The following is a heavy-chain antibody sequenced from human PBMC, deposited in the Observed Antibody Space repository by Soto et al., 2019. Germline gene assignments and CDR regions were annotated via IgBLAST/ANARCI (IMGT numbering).Heavy chain of an antibody. D-gene: IGHD3-9*01. CDR3: AHSPLKMTYDILTGYYGRPTEFDP. J-gene: IGHJ5*02. CDR2: IYWDDDK. Sequence: SGPTLVNPTQALTLTCTFSGFALSTSEMHVSWIRQPPGKALEWLARIYWDDDKRYSPSLKSRLTITKDTSKNQVVLTMTNMDPVDTATYYCAHSPLKMTYDILTGYYGRPTEFDPWGQGTLVTVSS. CDR1: GFALSTSEMH. V-gene: IGHV2-5*08.